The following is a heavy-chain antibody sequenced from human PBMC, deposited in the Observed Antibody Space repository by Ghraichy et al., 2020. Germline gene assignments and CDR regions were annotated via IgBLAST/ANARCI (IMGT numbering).Heavy chain of an antibody. V-gene: IGHV3-74*01. D-gene: IGHD2-2*02. Sequence: GSLRLSCAASGFTFSSYWTHWVRQAPGKGLVWVSRINSDGSSTSYADSVKGRFTISRDNAKNTLYLQMNSLRAEDTAVYYCASVVVPAAIQGLDPWGQGTLVTVSS. CDR2: INSDGSST. CDR3: ASVVVPAAIQGLDP. CDR1: GFTFSSYW. J-gene: IGHJ5*02.